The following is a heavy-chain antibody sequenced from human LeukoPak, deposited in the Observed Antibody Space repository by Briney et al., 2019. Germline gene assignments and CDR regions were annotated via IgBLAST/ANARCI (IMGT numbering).Heavy chain of an antibody. Sequence: SQTLSLTCTVSGGSISSGGYYWSWIRQHPGKGLEWIGYIYYSGSTYYNPSLKSRVTISVDTSKNQFSLKLSSVTAADTAVYYCARAFPLDTDPPSYYFDYWGQGTLVTVSS. D-gene: IGHD2-2*01. CDR3: ARAFPLDTDPPSYYFDY. J-gene: IGHJ4*02. V-gene: IGHV4-31*03. CDR1: GGSISSGGYY. CDR2: IYYSGST.